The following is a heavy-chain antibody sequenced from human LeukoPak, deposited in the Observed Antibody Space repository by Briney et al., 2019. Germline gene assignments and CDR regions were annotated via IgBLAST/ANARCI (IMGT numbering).Heavy chain of an antibody. V-gene: IGHV3-21*06. Sequence: PGGSLRLSCAASGFTFNTYTINCVRQAPGKGLEWVSAITGSTKYIPSNIYYAAAVQCRFTISRDDAKNLVYLQMNSLRAEDTAVYYCARLHGHGFDPWGQGTLVTVSS. CDR2: ITGSTKYI. CDR3: ARLHGHGFDP. J-gene: IGHJ5*02. D-gene: IGHD2-8*01. CDR1: GFTFNTYT.